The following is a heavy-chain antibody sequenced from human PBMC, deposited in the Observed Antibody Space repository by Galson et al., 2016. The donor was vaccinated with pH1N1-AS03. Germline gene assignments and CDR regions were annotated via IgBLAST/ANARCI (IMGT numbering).Heavy chain of an antibody. J-gene: IGHJ4*02. Sequence: SLRLSCAASGFTFSNFGMHWVRQSPGKGLEWVAVISNSGNDKYYADSGKGRFTISRDNSKSTVYLQLNSLRAEDTAVYYCAITAFGGVIVSGKMSLDYWGQGTLVTVSS. CDR1: GFTFSNFG. CDR2: ISNSGNDK. V-gene: IGHV3-30*03. D-gene: IGHD3-16*02. CDR3: AITAFGGVIVSGKMSLDY.